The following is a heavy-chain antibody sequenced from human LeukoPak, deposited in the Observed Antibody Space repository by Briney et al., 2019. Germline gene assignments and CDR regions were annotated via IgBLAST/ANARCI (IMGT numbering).Heavy chain of an antibody. J-gene: IGHJ6*02. D-gene: IGHD6-19*01. CDR1: GFTFNTYA. Sequence: GGSLRLSCAASGFTFNTYAMSWVRQAPGKGLEWVSAISGSGGSTYYADSVKGRFTISRDNSKNTLYLQMNSLRAEDTAVYYCAKDVIAVAGTRSCYYYYGMDVWGQGTTVTVSS. CDR2: ISGSGGST. V-gene: IGHV3-23*01. CDR3: AKDVIAVAGTRSCYYYYGMDV.